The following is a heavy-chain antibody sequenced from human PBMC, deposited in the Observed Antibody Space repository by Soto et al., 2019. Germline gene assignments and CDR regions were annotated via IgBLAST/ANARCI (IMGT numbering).Heavy chain of an antibody. CDR2: IWYDGSNK. V-gene: IGHV3-33*01. CDR3: ARKKRDYLDAFDI. D-gene: IGHD4-17*01. CDR1: GFTFSSYG. J-gene: IGHJ3*02. Sequence: ESVGGVVQPGRSLRLSCAASGFTFSSYGMHWVRQAPGKGLEWVAVIWYDGSNKYYADSVKGRFTISRDNSKNTLYLQMNSLRAEDTAVYYCARKKRDYLDAFDIWGQGTMVTVSS.